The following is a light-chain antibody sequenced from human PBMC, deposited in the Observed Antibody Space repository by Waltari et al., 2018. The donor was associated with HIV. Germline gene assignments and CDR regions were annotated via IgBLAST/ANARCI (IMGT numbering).Light chain of an antibody. CDR2: KDN. CDR1: NSHIGSHF. CDR3: ATWDDILSGYL. V-gene: IGLV1-47*01. J-gene: IGLJ1*01. Sequence: QSVPTQPPSASGTPGQRVAIPCSGINSHIGSHFVYWYPPLPGTAPKLLIYKDNQRPSGVPERFSASKSGSSSSLAISGLRSEDEAEYYCATWDDILSGYLFGTGTKVTVL.